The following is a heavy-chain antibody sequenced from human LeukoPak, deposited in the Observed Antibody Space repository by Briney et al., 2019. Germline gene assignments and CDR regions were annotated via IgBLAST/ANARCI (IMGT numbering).Heavy chain of an antibody. J-gene: IGHJ3*02. V-gene: IGHV3-64D*06. D-gene: IGHD1-26*01. CDR3: VEAWVGASHDAFDI. CDR2: ISSNGVST. Sequence: PGGSLRLSCSASGFTFSSYAMHWVRQAPGKGLEYVSAISSNGVSTYYADSVKGRFTISRDNSKNTLYLQMSSLRAEDTAVYYCVEAWVGASHDAFDIWGQGTMVTVSS. CDR1: GFTFSSYA.